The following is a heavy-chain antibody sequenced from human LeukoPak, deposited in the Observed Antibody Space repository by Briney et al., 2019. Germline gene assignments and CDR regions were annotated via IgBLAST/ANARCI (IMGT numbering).Heavy chain of an antibody. CDR3: GRHAYGGSPPLS. CDR2: IYVSGTT. V-gene: IGHV3-53*01. D-gene: IGHD3-10*01. J-gene: IGHJ4*02. CDR1: GFTVRDGY. Sequence: GGSLRLSCAASGFTVRDGYMSWVRQAPGKRLEWLAFIYVSGTTFYAASVKGRFTISRDNAKNAVYLQMNNLRAEDTALYYCGRHAYGGSPPLSWGQGALVTVSS.